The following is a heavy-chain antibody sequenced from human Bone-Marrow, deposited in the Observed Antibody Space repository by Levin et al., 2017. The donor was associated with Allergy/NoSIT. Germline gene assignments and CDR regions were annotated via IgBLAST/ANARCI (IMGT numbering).Heavy chain of an antibody. J-gene: IGHJ6*03. CDR1: GPILSDYA. Sequence: GESLKISCVASGPILSDYAMNWVRQAPGKGLEWVSGMSGSGGQSYYSDSVKGRFTISRDFFKNTLFLHMKSLRAEDTAVYYWAKAGTTVMLSYSYMDVWGTGTTVTVSS. CDR3: AKAGTTVMLSYSYMDV. D-gene: IGHD4-17*01. V-gene: IGHV3-23*01. CDR2: MSGSGGQS.